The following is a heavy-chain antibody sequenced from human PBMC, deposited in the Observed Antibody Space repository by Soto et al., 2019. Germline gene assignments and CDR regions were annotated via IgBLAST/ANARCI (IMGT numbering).Heavy chain of an antibody. J-gene: IGHJ4*02. CDR3: ARDGSDGYYDSRGGFDY. CDR1: RFTFNAYW. V-gene: IGHV3-7*01. D-gene: IGHD3-22*01. CDR2: IKQDGSET. Sequence: EVQLVESGGGLVQPGGSLRLSCAASRFTFNAYWMSWVRQAPGKGLEWVANIKQDGSETYYVDSVKGRFTISRDNAKNSLYLQMNSLRGEDTAVYYCARDGSDGYYDSRGGFDYWGQGTLVTVSS.